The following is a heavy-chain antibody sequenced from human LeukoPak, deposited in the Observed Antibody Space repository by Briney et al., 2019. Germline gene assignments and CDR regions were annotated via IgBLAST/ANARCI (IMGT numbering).Heavy chain of an antibody. CDR1: GYTFTSYG. CDR3: ARDQPNCSGGSCYAN. D-gene: IGHD2-15*01. CDR2: ISAYNGNT. V-gene: IGHV1-18*01. J-gene: IGHJ4*02. Sequence: GASVKVSCKASGYTFTSYGISWVRQAPGQGLEWMGWISAYNGNTNYAQKLQGRVTMTTDTSTSTAYMELRSLRSDDTAVYYCARDQPNCSGGSCYANWGQGTLVTVSS.